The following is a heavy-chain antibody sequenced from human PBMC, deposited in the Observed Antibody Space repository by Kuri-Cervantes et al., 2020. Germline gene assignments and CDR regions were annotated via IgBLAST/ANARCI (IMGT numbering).Heavy chain of an antibody. Sequence: GGSLRLSCAASGFTFDDYGMSWVRQAPGKGLEWVSAISGSGGSTYYADSVKGRFTISRDNSKNTLYLQMNSLRAEDTAVYYCAKDLYYYGSGSYYGYWGQGTLVTVSS. J-gene: IGHJ4*02. D-gene: IGHD3-10*01. V-gene: IGHV3-23*01. CDR1: GFTFDDYG. CDR3: AKDLYYYGSGSYYGY. CDR2: ISGSGGST.